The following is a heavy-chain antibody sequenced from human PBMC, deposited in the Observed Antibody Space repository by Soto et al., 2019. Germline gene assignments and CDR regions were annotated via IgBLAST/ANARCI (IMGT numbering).Heavy chain of an antibody. Sequence: PSETLSLTCTVSGGSISSYYWSWIRQPPGKGLEWIGYIYYSGSTNYNPSLKSRVTISVDKSKNQFSLKLSSMTAADTAVYYCASRVATIFPLSYWGQGTLVTVSS. J-gene: IGHJ4*02. V-gene: IGHV4-59*12. CDR2: IYYSGST. CDR3: ASRVATIFPLSY. D-gene: IGHD5-12*01. CDR1: GGSISSYY.